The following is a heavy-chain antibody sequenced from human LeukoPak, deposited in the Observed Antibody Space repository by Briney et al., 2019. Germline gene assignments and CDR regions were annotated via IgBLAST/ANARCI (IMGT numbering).Heavy chain of an antibody. CDR2: IYHSGST. Sequence: SETLSLTCAVSGGSISSGGYSWSWIRQPPGKGLEWIGYIYHSGSTYYNPSLKSRVTISVDRSKNQFSLKLSSVTAADTAVYYCARGVNWIDPWGQGTLVTVSS. J-gene: IGHJ5*02. D-gene: IGHD3-16*01. CDR1: GGSISSGGYS. V-gene: IGHV4-30-2*01. CDR3: ARGVNWIDP.